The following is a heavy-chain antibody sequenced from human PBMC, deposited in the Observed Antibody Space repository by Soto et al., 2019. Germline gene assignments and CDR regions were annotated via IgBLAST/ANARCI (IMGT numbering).Heavy chain of an antibody. D-gene: IGHD1-1*01. V-gene: IGHV3-74*01. CDR3: ARDNSNSY. CDR1: GFTFNIYW. CDR2: IDNDGSAT. J-gene: IGHJ4*02. Sequence: EVQLVESGGGLVQPGGSLRLSCVASGFTFNIYWMHWVRQAPGKGLEWVSRIDNDGSATTYADSVKGRFTISRDNAKNTLFLQMNTLRVDDTAVYYCARDNSNSYWGQGTLVPVSS.